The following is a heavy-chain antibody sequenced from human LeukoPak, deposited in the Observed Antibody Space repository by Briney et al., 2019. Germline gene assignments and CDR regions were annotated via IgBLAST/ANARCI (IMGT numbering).Heavy chain of an antibody. CDR1: GYTLTELS. CDR2: FDPEDGET. Sequence: ASVKVSCKVSGYTLTELSMHWVRQAPGKGLEWMGGFDPEDGETIYAQKFQGRVTMTEDTSTDTAYMELSSLRSEDTAVYYCARALMAVVTQSPEPDAFDIWGQGTAVTVS. J-gene: IGHJ3*02. V-gene: IGHV1-24*01. D-gene: IGHD2-21*02. CDR3: ARALMAVVTQSPEPDAFDI.